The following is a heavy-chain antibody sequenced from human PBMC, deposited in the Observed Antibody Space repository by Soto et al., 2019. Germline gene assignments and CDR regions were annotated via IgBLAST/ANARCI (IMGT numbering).Heavy chain of an antibody. CDR3: AKDLLWFGELSRYGMDV. Sequence: GGSLRLSCAASGFTFSSYGMHWVRQAPGKGLEWVAVISYDGSNKYYADYVKGRFTISRDNSKNTLYLQMNSLRAEDTAVYYCAKDLLWFGELSRYGMDVWGQGTTVTVSS. CDR1: GFTFSSYG. D-gene: IGHD3-10*01. CDR2: ISYDGSNK. V-gene: IGHV3-30*18. J-gene: IGHJ6*02.